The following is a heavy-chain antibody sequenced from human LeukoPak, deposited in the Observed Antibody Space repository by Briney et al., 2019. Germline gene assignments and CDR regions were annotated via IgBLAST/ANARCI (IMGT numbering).Heavy chain of an antibody. CDR1: GFTFDDYA. CDR2: ISWNSGSI. D-gene: IGHD6-13*01. Sequence: PGGSLRPSCAASGFTFDDYAMHWVRQAPGKGLEWVSGISWNSGSIGYADSVKGRFTISRDNAKNSLYLQMNSLRAEDTALYYCAKDNSSSWKRAFFDYWGQGTLVTVSS. J-gene: IGHJ4*02. V-gene: IGHV3-9*01. CDR3: AKDNSSSWKRAFFDY.